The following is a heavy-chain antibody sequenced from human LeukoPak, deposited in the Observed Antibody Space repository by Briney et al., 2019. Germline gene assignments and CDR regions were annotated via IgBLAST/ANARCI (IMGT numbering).Heavy chain of an antibody. Sequence: PGGSLRLSGAASGFTVSSNYMSWVRQAPGKGLEWVSVIYSGGTTYYADSVKGRFTISRDNSKNTPYLQMNSLRSEDTAVYYCARDEWELPLGYWGQGTLVTVSS. CDR2: IYSGGTT. V-gene: IGHV3-53*05. CDR3: ARDEWELPLGY. J-gene: IGHJ4*02. D-gene: IGHD1-26*01. CDR1: GFTVSSNY.